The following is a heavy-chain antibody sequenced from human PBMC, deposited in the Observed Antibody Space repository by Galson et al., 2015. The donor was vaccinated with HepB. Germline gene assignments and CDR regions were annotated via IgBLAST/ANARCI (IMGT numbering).Heavy chain of an antibody. J-gene: IGHJ4*02. CDR2: IRSKASSHAT. Sequence: SLRLSCAASGFTFSSYSMNWVRQASGKGLEWLGRIRSKASSHATAYAASLKGRFAISRDDSKNTAYLQMKSLKAEDTAVYYCIRMGDLSGYSSSWGQGALVTVSS. V-gene: IGHV3-73*01. CDR3: IRMGDLSGYSSS. D-gene: IGHD2-2*01. CDR1: GFTFSSYS.